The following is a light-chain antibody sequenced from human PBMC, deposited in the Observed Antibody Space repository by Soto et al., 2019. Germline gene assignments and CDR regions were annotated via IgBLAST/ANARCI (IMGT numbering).Light chain of an antibody. V-gene: IGLV2-8*01. CDR2: EVT. J-gene: IGLJ1*01. CDR1: SSDVGAYNY. CDR3: SSYAGSNIHYV. Sequence: QSVLTQPPSASGSPGQSVTISCTGTSSDVGAYNYVSWYQQHPGKAPKLMIYEVTKRPSGVPARFSGSKSGNTASLTVSGLQAEDEADYYCSSYAGSNIHYVFGTGTKLTVL.